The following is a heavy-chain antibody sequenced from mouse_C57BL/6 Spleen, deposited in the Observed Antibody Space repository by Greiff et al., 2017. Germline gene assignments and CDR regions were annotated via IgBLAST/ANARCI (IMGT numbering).Heavy chain of an antibody. CDR2: INPSNGGT. J-gene: IGHJ1*03. V-gene: IGHV1-53*01. D-gene: IGHD5-1-1*01. CDR1: GYTFTSYW. Sequence: VQLQQPGTELVKPGASVKLSCKASGYTFTSYWMHWVKQRPGQGLEWIGNINPSNGGTNYNEKFKGKATLTVDKSSSTAYMQLSRLTSEDSAVYYCARSGRKFLRGDFDVWGTGTTVTVSS. CDR3: ARSGRKFLRGDFDV.